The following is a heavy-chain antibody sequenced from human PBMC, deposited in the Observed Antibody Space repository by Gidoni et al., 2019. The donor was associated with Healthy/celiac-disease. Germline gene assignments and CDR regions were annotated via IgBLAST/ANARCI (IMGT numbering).Heavy chain of an antibody. CDR1: GYPFTGSY. V-gene: IGHV1-2*02. D-gene: IGHD6-19*01. J-gene: IGHJ1*01. Sequence: QVQLVQSGAEVKKPGASVKVSCKASGYPFTGSYMHWVRQAPGQGLEWMGWINPNSGGTNYAQKFQGRVTMTRDTSISTAYMELSRLRSDDTAVYYCASGQWLVQMVPAEYFQHWGQGTLVTVSS. CDR2: INPNSGGT. CDR3: ASGQWLVQMVPAEYFQH.